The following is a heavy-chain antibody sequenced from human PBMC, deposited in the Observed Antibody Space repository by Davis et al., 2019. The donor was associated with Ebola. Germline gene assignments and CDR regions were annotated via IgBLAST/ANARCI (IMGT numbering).Heavy chain of an antibody. CDR3: ARDRGVVVTATGNYYYGMDV. J-gene: IGHJ6*02. CDR2: IYRDERT. V-gene: IGHV3-66*01. CDR1: GFTFSSNA. D-gene: IGHD2-21*02. Sequence: GESLKISCAASGFTFSSNALAWVRQAPGKGLEWVSVIYRDERTYYADSVKGRFTISRDNSKNTLYLQMNSLRAEDTAVYYCARDRGVVVTATGNYYYGMDVWGQGTTVTVSS.